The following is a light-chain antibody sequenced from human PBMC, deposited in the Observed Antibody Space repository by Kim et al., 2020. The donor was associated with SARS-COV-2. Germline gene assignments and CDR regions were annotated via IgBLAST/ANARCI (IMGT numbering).Light chain of an antibody. J-gene: IGKJ2*01. V-gene: IGKV3-20*01. CDR1: QSVSSNY. CDR2: GAS. CDR3: QQYGSSPYT. Sequence: EIVLTQSPGTLSLSPGERATLSCRASQSVSSNYLAWYQQKPGQAPRLLIYGASSGATGIPDRFSGSGSGTDFTLTISRLEPEDFAVYYCQQYGSSPYTVGQGTKLEI.